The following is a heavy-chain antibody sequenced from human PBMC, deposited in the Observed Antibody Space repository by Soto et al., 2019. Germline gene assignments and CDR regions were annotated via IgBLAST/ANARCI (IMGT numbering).Heavy chain of an antibody. Sequence: ASVKVSCKASGGTFSSYAISWVRQAPGQGLEWMGGIIPILGIANYAQKFQGRVTITADKSTSTAYMELSSLRSEDTTVYYCARATYGYSSGWFDYWGQGTLVTVSS. CDR3: ARATYGYSSGWFDY. J-gene: IGHJ4*02. D-gene: IGHD6-19*01. V-gene: IGHV1-69*10. CDR1: GGTFSSYA. CDR2: IIPILGIA.